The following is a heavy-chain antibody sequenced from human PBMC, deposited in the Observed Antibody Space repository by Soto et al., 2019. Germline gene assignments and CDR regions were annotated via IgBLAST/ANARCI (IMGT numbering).Heavy chain of an antibody. CDR1: GFKFDDYM. CDR2: ISWDGGRI. V-gene: IGHV3-43*01. CDR3: AKEGNGGSSLDS. D-gene: IGHD2-15*01. Sequence: GSLRLSCETSGFKFDDYMMHWVRQAPGKGQEWISLISWDGGRIDYADSIKGRFTVSRDNSKTSLYLHMHSLTSDDTASYFCAKEGNGGSSLDSWGQGTLVTVSS. J-gene: IGHJ5*01.